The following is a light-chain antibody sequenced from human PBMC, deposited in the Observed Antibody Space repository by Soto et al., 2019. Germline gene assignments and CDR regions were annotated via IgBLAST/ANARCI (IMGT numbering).Light chain of an antibody. CDR3: HRADSYPYT. Sequence: DLQMTQSPSSVSASVGDRVTITCRASQRISSWLAWYQQKPGKAPNLLISGASSLQSGVPSRFSGSGSGTEFTLSNPNLQSEDVATYYCHRADSYPYTFGQGTKLEIK. J-gene: IGKJ2*01. CDR2: GAS. CDR1: QRISSW. V-gene: IGKV1-12*01.